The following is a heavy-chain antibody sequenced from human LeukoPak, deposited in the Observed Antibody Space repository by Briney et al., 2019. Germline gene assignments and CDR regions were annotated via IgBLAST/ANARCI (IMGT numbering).Heavy chain of an antibody. D-gene: IGHD5-18*01. CDR2: IYYSGST. CDR3: ARHLHVDTAMGHNWFDP. J-gene: IGHJ5*02. CDR1: GGDSTSNSKYY. Sequence: PSETLSLTCTVSGGDSTSNSKYYWGWIRQPPGKGLEWVGSIYYSGSTYYSPSLKSRVTISVDTSKNQFSLKLRSVTAADTAVYYCARHLHVDTAMGHNWFDPWGREPWSPSPQ. V-gene: IGHV4-39*01.